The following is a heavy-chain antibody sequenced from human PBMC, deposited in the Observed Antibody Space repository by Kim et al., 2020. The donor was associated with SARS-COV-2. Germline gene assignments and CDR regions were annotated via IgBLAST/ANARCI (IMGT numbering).Heavy chain of an antibody. J-gene: IGHJ4*02. CDR3: ARDSYSSSWYSNY. D-gene: IGHD6-13*01. V-gene: IGHV4-34*01. CDR1: GGSFSGYY. CDR2: INHSGST. Sequence: SETLSLTCAVYGGSFSGYYWSWIRQPPGKGLEWIGEINHSGSTNYNPSLKSRVTISVDTSKNQFSLKLSSVTAADTAVYYCARDSYSSSWYSNYWGQGTL.